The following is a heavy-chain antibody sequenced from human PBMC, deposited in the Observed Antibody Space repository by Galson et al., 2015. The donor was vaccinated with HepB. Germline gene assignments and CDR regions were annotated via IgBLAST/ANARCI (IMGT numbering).Heavy chain of an antibody. Sequence: SVKVSCKVSGYSLSELSMHWVRLSPAKGLEWIGGFDAEDGDSGETVYAQKFRGRVTMTEDKSIDTAYMELDDLRFDDTAVYYCATDRTPWGQGTLVTVSS. CDR3: ATDRTP. CDR2: FDAEDGDSGET. V-gene: IGHV1-24*01. CDR1: GYSLSELS. D-gene: IGHD1-1*01. J-gene: IGHJ5*02.